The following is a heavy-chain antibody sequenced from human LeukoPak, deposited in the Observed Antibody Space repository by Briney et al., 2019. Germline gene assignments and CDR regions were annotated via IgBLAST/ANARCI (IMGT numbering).Heavy chain of an antibody. V-gene: IGHV4-39*07. J-gene: IGHJ4*02. CDR3: ARVGVVGATRELDY. D-gene: IGHD1-26*01. CDR2: IYYSGST. CDR1: GGSISSSSYY. Sequence: PSETLSLTCTVSGGSISSSSYYWGWIRQPPGKGLEWIGSIYYSGSTYYNPSLKSRVTISVDTSKNQFSLKLSSVTAADTAVYYCARVGVVGATRELDYWGQGTLVTVSS.